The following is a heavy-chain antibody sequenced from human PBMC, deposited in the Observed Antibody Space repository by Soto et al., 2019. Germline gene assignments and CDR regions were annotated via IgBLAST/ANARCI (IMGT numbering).Heavy chain of an antibody. J-gene: IGHJ6*02. CDR3: ARDSDYDFWSGMGGYYGMDV. Sequence: PSETLSLTCAVSGYSISSGYYWGWIRQPPGKGLEWIGSIYHSGSTYYNPSLKSRVTISVDTSKNQFSLKVSSVTAADTAVYYCARDSDYDFWSGMGGYYGMDVWGQGTTVTVSS. CDR1: GYSISSGYY. D-gene: IGHD3-3*01. CDR2: IYHSGST. V-gene: IGHV4-38-2*02.